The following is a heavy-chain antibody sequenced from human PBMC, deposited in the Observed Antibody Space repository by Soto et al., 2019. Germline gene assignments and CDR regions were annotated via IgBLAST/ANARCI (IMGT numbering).Heavy chain of an antibody. D-gene: IGHD2-15*01. J-gene: IGHJ3*02. CDR3: ARTDIVVVVAVNLVETDAFDI. V-gene: IGHV3-7*01. Sequence: GGSLRLSCAASGFTFSSYWMSWVRQAPGKGLEWVANIKQDGSEKYYVDSVKGRFTISRDNAKNSLYLQMNSLRAEDTAVYYCARTDIVVVVAVNLVETDAFDIWGQGTMVTVS. CDR1: GFTFSSYW. CDR2: IKQDGSEK.